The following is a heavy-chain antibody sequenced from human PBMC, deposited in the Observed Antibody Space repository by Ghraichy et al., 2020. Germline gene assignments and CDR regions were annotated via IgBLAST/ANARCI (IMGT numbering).Heavy chain of an antibody. Sequence: SETLSLTCTVSGGSVSSGSYYWSWIRQPPGKGLEWIGYIYYGGSTNYNPSLKSRVTLSEDTSKNQFSLKLSSVTAADTAVYYFAGGYCSSTSCYLGYHFYGMDVWGQGTTVTVS. D-gene: IGHD2-2*01. CDR3: AGGYCSSTSCYLGYHFYGMDV. J-gene: IGHJ6*02. CDR1: GGSVSSGSYY. CDR2: IYYGGST. V-gene: IGHV4-61*01.